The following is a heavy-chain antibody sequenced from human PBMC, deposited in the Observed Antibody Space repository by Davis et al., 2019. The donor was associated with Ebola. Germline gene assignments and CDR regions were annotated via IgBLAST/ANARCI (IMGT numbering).Heavy chain of an antibody. V-gene: IGHV1-46*03. CDR2: INPNDGRT. CDR1: GYTFTNYY. Sequence: AASVKVSCKASGYTFTNYYMHWVRQAPGQGLEWMGMINPNDGRTIHAQKFQGRVTVTRDTSTPTVYMDLSSLRSEDTALYYCTTPGGQDSGYDVFDIWGQGTMVTVSS. CDR3: TTPGGQDSGYDVFDI. D-gene: IGHD5-12*01. J-gene: IGHJ3*02.